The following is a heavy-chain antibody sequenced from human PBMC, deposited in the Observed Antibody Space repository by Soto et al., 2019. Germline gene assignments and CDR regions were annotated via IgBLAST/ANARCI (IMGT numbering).Heavy chain of an antibody. CDR2: IIPIFGTA. Sequence: QVQLVQSGAEVKKPGSSVKVSCKASGGTFSSYAISWVRQAPGQGLEWMGGIIPIFGTANYAQKFQGRVTITADESTSTAYMELRRLRSEDTAVYYCASALVPTADGELWYGEHFDYWGQGTLVTVSS. CDR3: ASALVPTADGELWYGEHFDY. V-gene: IGHV1-69*12. J-gene: IGHJ4*02. CDR1: GGTFSSYA. D-gene: IGHD2-2*01.